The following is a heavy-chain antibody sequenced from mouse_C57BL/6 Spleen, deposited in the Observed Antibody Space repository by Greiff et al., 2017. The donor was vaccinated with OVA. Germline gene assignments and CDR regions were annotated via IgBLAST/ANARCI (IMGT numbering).Heavy chain of an antibody. Sequence: QVQLKQPGAELVRPGSSVKLSCKASGYTFTSYWMHWVKQRPGQGLEWIGRIHPSDSDTNYNQKFKGKATLTVDKSSSTAYMQLSSLTSEDSAVYYCAIDLGMDYWGQGTSVTVSS. CDR1: GYTFTSYW. CDR2: IHPSDSDT. D-gene: IGHD3-3*01. J-gene: IGHJ4*01. CDR3: AIDLGMDY. V-gene: IGHV1-74*01.